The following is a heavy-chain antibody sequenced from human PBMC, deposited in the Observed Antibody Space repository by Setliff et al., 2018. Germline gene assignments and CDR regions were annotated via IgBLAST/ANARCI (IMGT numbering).Heavy chain of an antibody. CDR1: GGSISTYY. D-gene: IGHD2-15*01. CDR2: VYYSGSA. Sequence: SETLSLTCTVSGGSISTYYWSWIRQSPGKGLEWIGYVYYSGSATYNPSLKSRVTISVDTSKNQFSLKARSVTAADTAVYYCARQYCSGGTCYFDYWGQGTLVTVSS. J-gene: IGHJ4*02. V-gene: IGHV4-59*01. CDR3: ARQYCSGGTCYFDY.